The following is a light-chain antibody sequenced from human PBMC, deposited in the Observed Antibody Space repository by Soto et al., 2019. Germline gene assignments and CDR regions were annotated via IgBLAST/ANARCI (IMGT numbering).Light chain of an antibody. J-gene: IGKJ1*01. V-gene: IGKV3-15*01. CDR2: GAT. Sequence: EIMMTQSPATLSVSPGERATLSCRASQSVGNNLAWYQQRPGQPPRLLIHGATPRATGIPARFSGSGSGTEFTLTISSLQSEDFEGYYCQQCDNWPRTFGQGTPVEIK. CDR1: QSVGNN. CDR3: QQCDNWPRT.